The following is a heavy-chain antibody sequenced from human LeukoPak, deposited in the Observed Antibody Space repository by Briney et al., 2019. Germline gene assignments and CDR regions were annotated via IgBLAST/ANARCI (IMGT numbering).Heavy chain of an antibody. CDR3: ARVGDGY. CDR2: IYHSGST. Sequence: PSETLSLTCTVSGYSISSGYYWGCIRHPPGKGLEWIGSIYHSGSTYYNPSRKSRVTISVDTSKNQFSLKLSSVTAADTAVYYCARVGDGYWGQGTLVTVSS. D-gene: IGHD3-16*01. CDR1: GYSISSGYY. V-gene: IGHV4-38-2*02. J-gene: IGHJ4*02.